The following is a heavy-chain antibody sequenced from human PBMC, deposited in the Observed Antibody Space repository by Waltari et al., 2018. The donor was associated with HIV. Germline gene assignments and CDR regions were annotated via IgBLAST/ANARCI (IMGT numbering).Heavy chain of an antibody. CDR2: IWAYDGNI. CDR1: GYDFTYSG. D-gene: IGHD5-18*01. J-gene: IGHJ6*02. Sequence: QLLQSGPETRKHGASVKISCKASGYDFTYSGISWVRRATGVGLEWGGWIWAYDGNIDIDRKFKDRVSLTTDTSTTTAFLEVRSLMVDDTAIYYCTRGGGSWIQETHYYKAFDVWGHGTTVIVSS. CDR3: TRGGGSWIQETHYYKAFDV. V-gene: IGHV1-18*01.